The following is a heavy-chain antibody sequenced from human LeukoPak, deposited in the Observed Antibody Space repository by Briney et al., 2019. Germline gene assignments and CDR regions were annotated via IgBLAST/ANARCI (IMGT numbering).Heavy chain of an antibody. CDR1: GFTFSSYS. CDR2: ISSSSSYI. J-gene: IGHJ4*02. CDR3: ARGGSSWFFYFDY. D-gene: IGHD6-13*01. Sequence: PGGSLRLSCAASGFTFSSYSMNWVHQAPGKGLEWVSSISSSSSYIYYADSVKGRFTISRDNAKNSLYLQMNSLRAEDTAVYYCARGGSSWFFYFDYWGQGTLVTVSS. V-gene: IGHV3-21*01.